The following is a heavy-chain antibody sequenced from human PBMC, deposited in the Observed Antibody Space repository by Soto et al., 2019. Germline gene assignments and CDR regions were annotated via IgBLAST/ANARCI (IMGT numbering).Heavy chain of an antibody. J-gene: IGHJ4*02. CDR1: GCTLTELS. CDR2: FDPEDGET. D-gene: IGHD3-22*01. CDR3: ATVLSGYDDSSGYFDY. V-gene: IGHV1-24*01. Sequence: AASVKVSCKVSGCTLTELSMHWVRQAPGKGLEWMGGFDPEDGETIYAQKFQGRVTMTEDTSTDTAYMELSSLRSEDTAVYYCATVLSGYDDSSGYFDYLGQGTVVPVSS.